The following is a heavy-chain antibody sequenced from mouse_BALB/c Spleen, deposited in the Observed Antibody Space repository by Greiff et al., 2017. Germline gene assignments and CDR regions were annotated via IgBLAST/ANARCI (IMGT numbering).Heavy chain of an antibody. J-gene: IGHJ3*01. D-gene: IGHD2-1*01. Sequence: EVKLVESGPGLVKPSQSLSLTCTVTGYSITSDYAWNWIRQFPGNKLEWMGYISYSGSTSYNPSLKSRISITRDTSKNQFFLQLNSVTTEDTATYYCARRNGNYVEFAYWGQGTLVTVSA. CDR1: GYSITSDYA. V-gene: IGHV3-2*02. CDR3: ARRNGNYVEFAY. CDR2: ISYSGST.